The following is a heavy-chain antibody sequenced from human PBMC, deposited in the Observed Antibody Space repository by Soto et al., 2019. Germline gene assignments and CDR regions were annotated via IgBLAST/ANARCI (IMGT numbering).Heavy chain of an antibody. V-gene: IGHV4-59*01. CDR2: IYYTGST. J-gene: IGHJ4*02. CDR1: GCSISSYY. Sequence: PSETLSLTCPVSGCSISSYYWSWIRQPPGKGLEWIGYIYYTGSTNYNPSLKSRVTISVDTSKNQFSLKLTSVTAADTAVYYCARRYSSSHDFWGQGTLVTVSS. CDR3: ARRYSSSHDF. D-gene: IGHD6-6*01.